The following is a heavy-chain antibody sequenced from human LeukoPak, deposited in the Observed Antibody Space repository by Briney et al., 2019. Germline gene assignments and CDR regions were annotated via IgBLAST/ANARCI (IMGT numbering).Heavy chain of an antibody. CDR2: ISSSGSTI. V-gene: IGHV3-11*01. CDR3: AKDQWGIYYYYYMDV. D-gene: IGHD7-27*01. CDR1: GFTFSDYY. Sequence: GSLRLSCAASGFTFSDYYMSWIRQAPGKGLEWVSYISSSGSTIYYADSVKGRFTISRDNAKNSLYLQMNSLRAEDTAVYYCAKDQWGIYYYYYMDVWGKGTTVTVSS. J-gene: IGHJ6*03.